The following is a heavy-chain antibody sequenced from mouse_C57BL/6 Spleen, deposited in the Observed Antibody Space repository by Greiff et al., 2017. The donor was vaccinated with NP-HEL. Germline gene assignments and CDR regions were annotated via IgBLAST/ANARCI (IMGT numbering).Heavy chain of an antibody. V-gene: IGHV1-69*01. J-gene: IGHJ2*01. CDR1: GYTFTSYW. CDR3: AREATTVVATSYFDY. D-gene: IGHD1-1*01. CDR2: IDPSDSYT. Sequence: QVQLQQPGAELVMPGASVKLSCKASGYTFTSYWMHWVKQRPGQGLEWIGEIDPSDSYTNYNQKFKGKSTLTVDKSSSTAYMQLSSLTSEDSAVYYCAREATTVVATSYFDYWGQGTTLTVSS.